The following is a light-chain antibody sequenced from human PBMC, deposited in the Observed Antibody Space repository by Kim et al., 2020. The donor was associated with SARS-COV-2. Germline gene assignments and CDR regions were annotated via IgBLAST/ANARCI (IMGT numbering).Light chain of an antibody. V-gene: IGLV3-1*01. Sequence: PGQKASITCSGYKLGDKYVSWYQQKPGQSPVVVIYQVNQRPSGIPERFSGSNSGNTATLTISGTQAMDEADYYCQAWDSSTHNYVFGAGTKVTVL. J-gene: IGLJ1*01. CDR1: KLGDKY. CDR3: QAWDSSTHNYV. CDR2: QVN.